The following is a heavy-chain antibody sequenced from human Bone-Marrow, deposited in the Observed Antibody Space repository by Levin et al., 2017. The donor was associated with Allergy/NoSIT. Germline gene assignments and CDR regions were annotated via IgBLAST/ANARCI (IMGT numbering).Heavy chain of an antibody. V-gene: IGHV3-23*01. D-gene: IGHD1-26*01. J-gene: IGHJ4*02. CDR1: GFIFNNYV. CDR3: AKRRPTGRDTGHFDD. Sequence: PGGSLRLSCTASGFIFNNYVMTWVRQAPGKGLEWVSSLTATGGSTYYADSVQGRFTISRDNTRNTLYLQMDSLRAEDPAVYYCAKRRPTGRDTGHFDDWGQGTQVTVSS. CDR2: LTATGGST.